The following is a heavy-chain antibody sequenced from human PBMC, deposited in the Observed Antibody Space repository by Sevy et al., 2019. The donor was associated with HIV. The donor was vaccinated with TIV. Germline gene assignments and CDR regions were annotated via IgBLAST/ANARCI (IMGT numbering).Heavy chain of an antibody. D-gene: IGHD6-13*01. J-gene: IGHJ4*02. Sequence: GGSLRLSCAASGFTFSNAWLSWVRQAPGKGLEWVGRIKGKIYDGTIDYAAPVKGRFSISRDDSKNTLYLQMNSLKTEDTAVYYCTTASWSQQDYYNYWGQGTLVTVSS. CDR1: GFTFSNAW. V-gene: IGHV3-15*01. CDR3: TTASWSQQDYYNY. CDR2: IKGKIYDGTI.